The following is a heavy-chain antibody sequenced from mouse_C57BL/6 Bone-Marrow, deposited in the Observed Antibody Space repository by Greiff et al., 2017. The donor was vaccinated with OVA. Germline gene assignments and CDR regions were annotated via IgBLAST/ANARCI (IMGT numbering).Heavy chain of an antibody. CDR1: GYTFTSYW. Sequence: QVHVKQSGAELVKPGASVKLSCKASGYTFTSYWMHWVKQRPGQGLEWIGMIHPNSGSTNYNEKFKSKATLTVDKSSSTAYMQLSSLTSEDSAVYYWARSRPYDYGSSYYDYWGQGTTLTVSS. V-gene: IGHV1-64*01. CDR3: ARSRPYDYGSSYYDY. CDR2: IHPNSGST. J-gene: IGHJ2*01. D-gene: IGHD1-1*01.